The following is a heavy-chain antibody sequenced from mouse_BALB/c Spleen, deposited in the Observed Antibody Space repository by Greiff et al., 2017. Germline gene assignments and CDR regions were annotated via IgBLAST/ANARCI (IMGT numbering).Heavy chain of an antibody. V-gene: IGHV3-8*02. CDR3: ARRDYGSSYGGAMDY. CDR2: ISYSGST. D-gene: IGHD1-1*01. J-gene: IGHJ4*01. Sequence: VQLQQSGPSLVKPSQTLSLTCSVTGDSITSGYWNWIRKFPGNKLEYMGHISYSGSTYYNPSLKSRISITRDTSKNQYYLQLNSVTTEDTATYYCARRDYGSSYGGAMDYWGQGTSVTVSS. CDR1: GDSITSGY.